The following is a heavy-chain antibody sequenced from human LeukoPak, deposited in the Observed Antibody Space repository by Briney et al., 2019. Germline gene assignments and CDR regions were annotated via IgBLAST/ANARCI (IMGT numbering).Heavy chain of an antibody. J-gene: IGHJ4*02. D-gene: IGHD3-3*01. CDR2: IYHSGST. Sequence: SETLSLTCTVSGGPIDSYYWAWIRQPPGKGLEWIAYIYHSGSTDYNPSLKGRVTISVDRSRRQFSLKLSSVTAADTAVYYCARAGQGDFWSGLRYFDYWGQGTLVTVSS. V-gene: IGHV4-59*01. CDR1: GGPIDSYY. CDR3: ARAGQGDFWSGLRYFDY.